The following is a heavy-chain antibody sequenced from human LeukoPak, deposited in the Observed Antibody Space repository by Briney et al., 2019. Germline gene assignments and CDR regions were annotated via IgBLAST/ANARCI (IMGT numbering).Heavy chain of an antibody. CDR3: ARDRGNSYGYLQNYYYYMDV. D-gene: IGHD5-18*01. J-gene: IGHJ6*03. CDR2: INPSGGST. CDR1: GYTFTSYY. V-gene: IGHV1-46*01. Sequence: ASVKVSCKASGYTFTSYYMHWVRQAPGQGLEWMGIINPSGGSTSYAQKFQGRVTMTRDTSTSTVYMELSCLRSEDTAVYYCARDRGNSYGYLQNYYYYMDVWGKGTTVTVSS.